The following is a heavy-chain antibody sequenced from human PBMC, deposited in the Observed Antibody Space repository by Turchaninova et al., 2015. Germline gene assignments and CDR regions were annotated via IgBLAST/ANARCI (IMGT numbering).Heavy chain of an antibody. J-gene: IGHJ4*02. Sequence: QVQLVQSGAEVKKPGSSVKVSCKASGGTFSSYAISWMRQAPGQGLEGMGGIIPIFGTENYAQKFQGRVRITADESTSTAYMELSSLGAEDTAVYYCARDGGDGYNYFDYWGQGTLVTVSS. D-gene: IGHD5-24*01. V-gene: IGHV1-69*12. CDR2: IIPIFGTE. CDR3: ARDGGDGYNYFDY. CDR1: GGTFSSYA.